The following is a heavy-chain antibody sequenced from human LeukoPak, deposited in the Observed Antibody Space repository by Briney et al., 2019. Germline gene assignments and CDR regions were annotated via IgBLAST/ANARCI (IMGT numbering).Heavy chain of an antibody. J-gene: IGHJ5*02. CDR3: TRVIGVFADSSGYWSGYFDP. V-gene: IGHV3-72*01. CDR2: GRNRDASYTT. D-gene: IGHD3-22*01. Sequence: GGSLRLSCTASGFTFSRFYIDWVRQAPGKGLEWVARGRNRDASYTTEFAASVRGRFTISRDDSQNATYLQMTSLKTEDTAVYYCTRVIGVFADSSGYWSGYFDPWGQGTLVTVSS. CDR1: GFTFSRFY.